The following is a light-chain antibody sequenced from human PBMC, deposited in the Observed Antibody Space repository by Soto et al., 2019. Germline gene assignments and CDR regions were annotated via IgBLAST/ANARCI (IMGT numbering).Light chain of an antibody. V-gene: IGLV2-14*01. CDR1: SSDVGGYNF. CDR3: TSYTSSSTLVL. CDR2: DVS. Sequence: QSALTQPASVSGSPGQSITISGTGTSSDVGGYNFVSWYQQHPGKAPKLMIFDVSNRPSGVSNRFSGSKSGNTASLTISGLQAEDEADYYCTSYTSSSTLVLFGGGTKLTVL. J-gene: IGLJ2*01.